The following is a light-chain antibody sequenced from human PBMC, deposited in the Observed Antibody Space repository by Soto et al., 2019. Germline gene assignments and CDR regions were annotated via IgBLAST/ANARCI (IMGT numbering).Light chain of an antibody. CDR2: AVN. Sequence: QSALTQPRSVSGSPGQSVTISCTGTTSEVGDYTSVSWSQPHPGKAPKLLIYAVNMRPSGVPDRFSGSKSGNTASLTISGRQAEDEADYSCCSSAGSYTWGFGGGTKLPVL. CDR1: TSEVGDYTS. J-gene: IGLJ3*02. CDR3: CSSAGSYTWG. V-gene: IGLV2-11*01.